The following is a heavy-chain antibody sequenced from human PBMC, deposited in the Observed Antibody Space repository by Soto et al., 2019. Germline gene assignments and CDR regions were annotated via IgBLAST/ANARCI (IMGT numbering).Heavy chain of an antibody. CDR1: GYTLSEVS. CDR2: FDPENDET. CDR3: AIAAYCSGATCYSDYNWFDP. Sequence: ASVKVSCKVSGYTLSEVSIHWVRQTPGKGLEWMGGFDPENDETSYAQKFQGRVTLTEDTSTDTAYLELSSLRSEDTAIYYCAIAAYCSGATCYSDYNWFDPWGQGP. D-gene: IGHD2-15*01. J-gene: IGHJ5*02. V-gene: IGHV1-24*01.